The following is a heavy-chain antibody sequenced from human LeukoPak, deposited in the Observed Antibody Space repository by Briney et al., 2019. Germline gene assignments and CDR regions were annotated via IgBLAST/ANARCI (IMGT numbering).Heavy chain of an antibody. CDR3: TSHAAFDP. Sequence: PGGSLRLSCAASGFTVSSNYMSWVRQAPGKGLEWVGRIKSKNVGGTTDYAAPVKGRFTISRDDSKNTVYLQMNSLKIEDTAVYYCTSHAAFDPWGQGTLVTVSS. CDR1: GFTVSSNY. V-gene: IGHV3-15*01. J-gene: IGHJ5*02. CDR2: IKSKNVGGTT.